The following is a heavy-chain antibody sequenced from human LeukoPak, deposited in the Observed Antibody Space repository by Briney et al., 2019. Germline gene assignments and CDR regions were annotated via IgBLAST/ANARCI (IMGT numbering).Heavy chain of an antibody. D-gene: IGHD6-19*01. J-gene: IGHJ4*02. CDR2: ISAYNGNT. CDR1: GYTFTSYG. V-gene: IGHV1-18*01. CDR3: ARAQSIAVAGGYFGY. Sequence: GASVKISCKASGYTFTSYGISWVRQAPGQGLEWMGWISAYNGNTNYAQKLQGRVTMTTDTSTSTAYMELRSLRSDDTAVYYCARAQSIAVAGGYFGYWGQGTLVTVSS.